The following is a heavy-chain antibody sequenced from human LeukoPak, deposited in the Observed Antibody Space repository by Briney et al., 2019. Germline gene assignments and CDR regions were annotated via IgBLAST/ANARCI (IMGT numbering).Heavy chain of an antibody. CDR2: FDPEDGET. J-gene: IGHJ4*02. D-gene: IGHD6-13*01. CDR1: GYTLTELS. CDR3: ATFSSSFNYFDY. V-gene: IGHV1-24*01. Sequence: GASVKVSCKVSGYTLTELSMHWVRQAPGKGLEWMGGFDPEDGETIYAQRFQGRVTMTEDTSTDTAYMELSSLRSEDTAVYYCATFSSSFNYFDYWGQGTLVTVSS.